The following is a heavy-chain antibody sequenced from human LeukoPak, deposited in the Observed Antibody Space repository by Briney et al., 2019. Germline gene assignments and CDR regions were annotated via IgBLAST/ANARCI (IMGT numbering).Heavy chain of an antibody. CDR1: GFTFSSYG. J-gene: IGHJ4*02. CDR2: ISTTISYI. CDR3: ARGRYCNGGSCYIDY. Sequence: GGSLRLSCAASGFTFSSYGMNWVRQAPGKGLEWVSSISTTISYIYYADSVKGRFTVSRDNAQNSLYLQMNNLRAEDTAVYYCARGRYCNGGSCYIDYRGRGTLVIVSS. V-gene: IGHV3-21*06. D-gene: IGHD2-15*01.